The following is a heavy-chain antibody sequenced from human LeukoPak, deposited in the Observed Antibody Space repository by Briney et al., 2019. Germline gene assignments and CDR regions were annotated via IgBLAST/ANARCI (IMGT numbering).Heavy chain of an antibody. V-gene: IGHV1-69*13. D-gene: IGHD1-26*01. CDR1: GGTFSSYA. J-gene: IGHJ4*02. Sequence: ASVQVSCQASGGTFSSYATSWVRQAPGQGLEWMGGIIPIFGTANYAQKFQGRVTITADESTSTAYMELSSLRSEDTAVYYCARGPSYSGSYDWGQGTLVTVSS. CDR3: ARGPSYSGSYD. CDR2: IIPIFGTA.